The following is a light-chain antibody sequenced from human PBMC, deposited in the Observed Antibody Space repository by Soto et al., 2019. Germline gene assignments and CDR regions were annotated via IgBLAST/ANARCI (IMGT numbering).Light chain of an antibody. CDR1: QSVSTY. J-gene: IGKJ4*01. CDR3: QQRSNWPLT. Sequence: EILLTQSPATLSLSPGERSTLSCRASQSVSTYFAWYQQKPGQAPRLLIYDASNRATGIPARFSGSGSGTDFTLTISSLEPEDFAVYYCQQRSNWPLTFGGGTKVDIK. V-gene: IGKV3-11*01. CDR2: DAS.